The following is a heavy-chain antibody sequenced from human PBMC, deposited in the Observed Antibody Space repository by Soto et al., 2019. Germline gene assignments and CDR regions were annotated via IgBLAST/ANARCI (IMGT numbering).Heavy chain of an antibody. CDR1: GGPISAFF. V-gene: IGHV4-4*07. D-gene: IGHD6-6*01. CDR2: IYQTGYT. CDR3: ARSPSTSSIGSFDI. Sequence: SETLSLTCTVSGGPISAFFWNWIRQSPGKGLERIGRIYQTGYTRYNPSLQSRVTMSVDPSKHQFSLQVRSVTAADTAVYYCARSPSTSSIGSFDIWGQGRMVTVSS. J-gene: IGHJ3*02.